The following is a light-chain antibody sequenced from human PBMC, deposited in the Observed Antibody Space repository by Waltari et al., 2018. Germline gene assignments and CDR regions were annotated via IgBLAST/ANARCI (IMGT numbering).Light chain of an antibody. CDR1: QSVSTY. CDR3: QQRSNLPPFT. Sequence: EIVLTQSPATLSLSPGERASLSCRASQSVSTYLAWYQQKPGQAPRRLIYDASNRATGIPARFSGSGSGTDFTLTISSLEPEDFAIYYCQQRSNLPPFTFGPGTKVDIK. J-gene: IGKJ3*01. CDR2: DAS. V-gene: IGKV3-11*01.